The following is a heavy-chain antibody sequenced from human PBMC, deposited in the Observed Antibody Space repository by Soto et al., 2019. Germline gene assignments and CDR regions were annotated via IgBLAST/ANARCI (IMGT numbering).Heavy chain of an antibody. D-gene: IGHD3-22*01. CDR2: IIPIFGTA. J-gene: IGHJ4*02. CDR3: ARGWYHYDSSGYAFDY. V-gene: IGHV1-69*06. CDR1: GDTFSSYA. Sequence: SVKVSCKASGDTFSSYAISWVRQAPGQGLEWMGGIIPIFGTANYAQKFKGRVTITADKSTSTAYMELISLRSEDTAMYYCARGWYHYDSSGYAFDYWGQGTQVTVSS.